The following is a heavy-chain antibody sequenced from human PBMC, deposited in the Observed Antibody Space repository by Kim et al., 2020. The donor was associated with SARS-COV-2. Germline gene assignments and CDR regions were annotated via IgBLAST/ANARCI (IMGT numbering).Heavy chain of an antibody. CDR2: ISSSSSTI. CDR1: GFTFSSYS. V-gene: IGHV3-48*02. CDR3: ARDGTVTRYRLRSPVNGMDV. J-gene: IGHJ6*02. Sequence: GGSLRLSCAASGFTFSSYSMNWVRQAPGKGLEWVSYISSSSSTIYYADSVKGRFTISRDNAKNSLYLQMNSLRDEDTAVYYCARDGTVTRYRLRSPVNGMDVWGQGTTVTVSS. D-gene: IGHD4-17*01.